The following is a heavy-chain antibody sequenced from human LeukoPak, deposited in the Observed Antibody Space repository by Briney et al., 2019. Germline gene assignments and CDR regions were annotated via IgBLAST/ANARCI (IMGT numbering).Heavy chain of an antibody. D-gene: IGHD2-2*03. CDR3: ARLDIVVVPSDQEGAAYAFDI. CDR2: MNPNSGNT. Sequence: SVKVSCKASGYTFTSYDINWVRRATGQGLEWMGWMNPNSGNTGYAQKFQGRVTMTRNTSISTAYMELSSLRSEDTAVYYCARLDIVVVPSDQEGAAYAFDIWGQGIMVTVSS. J-gene: IGHJ3*02. V-gene: IGHV1-8*01. CDR1: GYTFTSYD.